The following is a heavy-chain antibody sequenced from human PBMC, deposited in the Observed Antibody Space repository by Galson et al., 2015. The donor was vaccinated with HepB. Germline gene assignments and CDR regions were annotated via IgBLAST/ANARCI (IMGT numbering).Heavy chain of an antibody. CDR2: ITHKVDDSYA. CDR1: GFTFNVYG. V-gene: IGHV3-15*07. J-gene: IGHJ6*03. Sequence: SLRLSCAASGFTFNVYGIHWVRQAPGKGLEWVASITHKVDDSYAVYAAPVQVRFTITRFNAKLTLELQINSMKTEAKAVYYCTSVGHRYYVYHYTDVWGKGTPVTVSS. CDR3: TSVGHRYYVYHYTDV. D-gene: IGHD3/OR15-3a*01.